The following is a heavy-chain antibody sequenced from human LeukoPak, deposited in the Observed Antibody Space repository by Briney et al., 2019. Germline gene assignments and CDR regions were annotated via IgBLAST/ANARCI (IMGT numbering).Heavy chain of an antibody. J-gene: IGHJ4*02. CDR3: AKEHKIAVAGTVAFDY. V-gene: IGHV3-23*01. D-gene: IGHD6-19*01. CDR2: ISGSGGST. CDR1: GFTFSSNA. Sequence: PGGSLRLSCAASGFTFSSNAMSWVRQAPGKGLEWVSAISGSGGSTYYADSVKGRFTISRDNSKNTLYLQMSSLRGEDTAVYYCAKEHKIAVAGTVAFDYWGQGTLVTVSS.